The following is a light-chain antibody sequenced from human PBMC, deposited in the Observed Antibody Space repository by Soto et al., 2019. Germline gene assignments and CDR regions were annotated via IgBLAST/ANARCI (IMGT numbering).Light chain of an antibody. Sequence: PGERVTLSCRASQGVSSSYLTWYQQKPGQAPRLLIYGASTRATSIPARFSGSGSGTDFTLTISSLQPEDFAVYYCQQNYNWYTFGQGTKLEIK. CDR3: QQNYNWYT. V-gene: IGKV3D-7*01. CDR1: QGVSSSY. CDR2: GAS. J-gene: IGKJ2*01.